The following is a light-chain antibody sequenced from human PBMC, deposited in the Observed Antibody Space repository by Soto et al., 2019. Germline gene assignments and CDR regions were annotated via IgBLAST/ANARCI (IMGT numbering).Light chain of an antibody. CDR2: DVS. CDR1: SSDVGGYNY. Sequence: QSALTQPASVSGSPGQSITISCTGTSSDVGGYNYVSWYQQHPGKAPKLIFYDVSNRPSGVSNRFSGSKSGNTASLTISGLQAEDEADYYCSSYRSSSTPVVFGGGTKLTVL. V-gene: IGLV2-14*03. CDR3: SSYRSSSTPVV. J-gene: IGLJ2*01.